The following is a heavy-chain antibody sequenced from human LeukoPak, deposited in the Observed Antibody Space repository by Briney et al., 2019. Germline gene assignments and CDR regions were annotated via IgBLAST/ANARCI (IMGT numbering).Heavy chain of an antibody. J-gene: IGHJ3*02. D-gene: IGHD2-15*01. CDR3: AREQVGMVDAFDI. CDR1: GGSISSYY. CDR2: IYYSGST. Sequence: SETLSLTCTVSGGSISSYYWSWIRQPPGKGLEWIGYIYYSGSTNYNPSLKSRVTISVDTSKNQFSLKLSSVTAADTAVYYCAREQVGMVDAFDIWGQGTMVTVSS. V-gene: IGHV4-59*01.